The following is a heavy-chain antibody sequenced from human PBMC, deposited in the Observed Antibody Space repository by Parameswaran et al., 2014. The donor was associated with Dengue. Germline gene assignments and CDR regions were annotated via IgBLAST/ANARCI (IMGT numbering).Heavy chain of an antibody. CDR2: IVPPFGTG. CDR3: ARHHTGSWSLHFDS. CDR1: GGTFTNFA. Sequence: PGASVKVSCKASGGTFTNFAISWVRQAPGRGLEWMGGIVPPFGTGVYPQTFQGRVTITADDSATTAYLELSRLGSDDTALYYCARHHTGSWSLHFDSWGQGTQVTVSS. V-gene: IGHV1-69*13. D-gene: IGHD6-13*01. J-gene: IGHJ4*02.